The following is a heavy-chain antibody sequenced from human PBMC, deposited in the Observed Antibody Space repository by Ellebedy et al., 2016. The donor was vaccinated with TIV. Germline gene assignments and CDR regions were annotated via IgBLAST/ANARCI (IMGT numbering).Heavy chain of an antibody. D-gene: IGHD6-13*01. CDR3: ARLPSYSSSRARIYWYFDL. CDR1: GHTFTSYW. V-gene: IGHV5-51*01. CDR2: IFPGDSDT. Sequence: ASVKVSCKGSGHTFTSYWIGWVRQMPGKGLEWVGIIFPGDSDTRYSPSFEGQVTISADKSISTVYLQWSSLKASDTAMYYCARLPSYSSSRARIYWYFDLWGRGTLVTVSS. J-gene: IGHJ2*01.